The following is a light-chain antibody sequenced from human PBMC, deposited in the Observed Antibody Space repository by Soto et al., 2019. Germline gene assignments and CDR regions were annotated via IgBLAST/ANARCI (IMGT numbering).Light chain of an antibody. CDR2: YDD. V-gene: IGLV1-36*01. Sequence: QSVLTQPPSVSAAPRQRVTISCSGSGSNIGNNGVNWYQQLPGKAPKLLIYYDDLLPSGVSDRFSGSRSGTSASLAISGLQSEDEADDDCAAWDDSLNGYVFGIGTKLTVL. J-gene: IGLJ1*01. CDR1: GSNIGNNG. CDR3: AAWDDSLNGYV.